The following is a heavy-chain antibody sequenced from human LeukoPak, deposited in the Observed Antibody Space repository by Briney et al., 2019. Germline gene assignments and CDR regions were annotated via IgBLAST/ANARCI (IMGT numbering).Heavy chain of an antibody. D-gene: IGHD5-18*01. J-gene: IGHJ4*02. CDR3: AKEGGYNYGPLDN. CDR2: FSNSGEST. Sequence: PGGSLRLSCAASGFTVSSNYMSWVRQAPGKGLEWVSGFSNSGESTYYADSVKGRFTFSRDTSKNTLYLQMNSLRAEDTAVYYCAKEGGYNYGPLDNWGQGTLVAVSS. V-gene: IGHV3-23*01. CDR1: GFTVSSNY.